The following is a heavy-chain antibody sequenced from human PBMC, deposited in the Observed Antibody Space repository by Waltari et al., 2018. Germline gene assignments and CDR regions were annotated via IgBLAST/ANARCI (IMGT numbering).Heavy chain of an antibody. CDR1: GYSISSGYY. D-gene: IGHD3-16*01. V-gene: IGHV4-38-2*01. CDR2: VFKSGST. J-gene: IGHJ4*02. CDR3: ARVEGLGSDFAS. Sequence: QVQLQESGPGLVKPSETLSLTCAVSGYSISSGYYWGWIRQPPGKGLEWVGSVFKSGSTASNPSLKSRGTISLYTSTNHFYLKLTTLTAADTAVYYCARVEGLGSDFASWGQGTLVTVSS.